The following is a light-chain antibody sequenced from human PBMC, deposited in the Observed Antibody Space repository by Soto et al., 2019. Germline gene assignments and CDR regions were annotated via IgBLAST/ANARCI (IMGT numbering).Light chain of an antibody. J-gene: IGKJ1*01. V-gene: IGKV1-5*03. CDR1: QSISIW. CDR3: QHYKNYSWT. Sequence: DIHMTQSPSTLSASVGDRVTITCRASQSISIWLAWYQQKPGRAPNLLIYGTSSLESGVPSRFSGSGYGTEFTLTISSLQPDDFATYYCQHYKNYSWTFGQGTKVEIK. CDR2: GTS.